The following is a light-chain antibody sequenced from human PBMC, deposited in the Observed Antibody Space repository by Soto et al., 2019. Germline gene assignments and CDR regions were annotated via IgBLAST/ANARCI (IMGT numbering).Light chain of an antibody. CDR1: QSVSSSY. CDR2: DAS. CDR3: QQRSNWPPWT. V-gene: IGKV3-11*01. Sequence: ETVLTQPPVTLSVSPGERATLSCRASQSVSSSYLAWYQQKPGQAPRLLIYDASNRATGIPARFSGSGSGTDFTLTISSLEPEDFAVYYCQQRSNWPPWTFGQGTKVDIK. J-gene: IGKJ1*01.